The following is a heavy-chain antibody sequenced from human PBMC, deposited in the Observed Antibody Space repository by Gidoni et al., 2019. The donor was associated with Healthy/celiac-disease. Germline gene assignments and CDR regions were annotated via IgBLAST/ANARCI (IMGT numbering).Heavy chain of an antibody. V-gene: IGHV4-34*01. CDR3: ARGRHSGYARLLGGQTLDY. D-gene: IGHD5-12*01. J-gene: IGHJ4*02. Sequence: QVQLQQWGAGLLTPSETLSLTCAVYGWSFSAYYWSWIRQPPGKGLEWIGEINHSGSTSYNPSLKSRVTISVDTSKNQFSLKLSSVTAADTAVYYCARGRHSGYARLLGGQTLDYWGQGTLVTVSS. CDR2: INHSGST. CDR1: GWSFSAYY.